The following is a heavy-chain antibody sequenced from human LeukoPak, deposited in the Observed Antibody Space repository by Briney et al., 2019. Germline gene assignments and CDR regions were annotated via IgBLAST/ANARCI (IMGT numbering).Heavy chain of an antibody. CDR1: GYTLTAYY. J-gene: IGHJ4*02. D-gene: IGHD1-1*01. CDR3: GRDRHWNQGNFDY. Sequence: ASVTVSCKAFGYTLTAYYIHWVRQAPGQGLEWMGWINPNNGGTNSAQKFQGRVTMTRDTSIGTAYMELNRLTYDDTAVYYCGRDRHWNQGNFDYWGQGTLVTVSS. CDR2: INPNNGGT. V-gene: IGHV1-2*02.